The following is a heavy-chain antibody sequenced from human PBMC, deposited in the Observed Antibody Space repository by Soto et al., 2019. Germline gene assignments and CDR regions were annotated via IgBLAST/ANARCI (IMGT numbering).Heavy chain of an antibody. J-gene: IGHJ4*02. CDR3: ARRILKFYFDH. CDR1: GFSLSDTRMG. CDR2: IFSSGEK. D-gene: IGHD5-18*01. V-gene: IGHV2-26*01. Sequence: QVTLKESGPVLVKPTETLTLTCTVSGFSLSDTRMGVSWIRQPPGKALEWLAHIFSSGEKSYNTSLKSRLTISKVASKSQVVLTMADMDPVDTATYFCARRILKFYFDHWGQGTLVTVSS.